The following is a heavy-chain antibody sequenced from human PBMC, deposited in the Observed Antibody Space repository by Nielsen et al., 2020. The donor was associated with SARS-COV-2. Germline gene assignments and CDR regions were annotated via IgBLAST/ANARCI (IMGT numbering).Heavy chain of an antibody. V-gene: IGHV3-7*05. CDR1: GFTFSSYC. J-gene: IGHJ5*02. Sequence: ESLKISCAASGFTFSSYCMSWVRQAPGKGLEWVANIKQDGSEKYYVASVKGRFTISRDNAKNSLYLQMNSLRAEDTAVYYCSRTLSLNDFWSNYEGNWFDPWGQGTLVTVSS. CDR3: SRTLSLNDFWSNYEGNWFDP. CDR2: IKQDGSEK. D-gene: IGHD3-3*01.